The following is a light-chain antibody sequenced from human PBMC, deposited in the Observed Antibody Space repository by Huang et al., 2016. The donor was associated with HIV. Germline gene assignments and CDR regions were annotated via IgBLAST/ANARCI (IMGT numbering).Light chain of an antibody. Sequence: IQLTQSPSSVSASEGDTVRITCRASQDISSWLAWYQQKPREAPTLLIHSTSILQSGVPSRFNGMGSGTDFFLTINSLRPDDFATYYCQQANMYPRSFGQGTRLDMK. V-gene: IGKV1-12*01. CDR2: STS. CDR1: QDISSW. J-gene: IGKJ5*01. CDR3: QQANMYPRS.